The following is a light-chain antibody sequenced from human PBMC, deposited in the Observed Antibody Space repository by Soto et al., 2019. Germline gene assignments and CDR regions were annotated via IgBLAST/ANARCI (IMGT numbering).Light chain of an antibody. CDR3: SSYTSPTTLVV. CDR1: SSDVGGYDY. V-gene: IGLV2-14*03. J-gene: IGLJ2*01. CDR2: DVT. Sequence: QSALTQPASVSGSPGQSITIPCTGTSSDVGGYDYVSWYQHHPGKAPKLMIYDVTERPPGVSNRLSGSESGNTASLTISDLQPEDEADYYCSSYTSPTTLVVFGGGTKVTVL.